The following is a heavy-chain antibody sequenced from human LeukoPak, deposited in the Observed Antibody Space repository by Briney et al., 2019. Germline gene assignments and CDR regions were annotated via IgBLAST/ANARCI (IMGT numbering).Heavy chain of an antibody. D-gene: IGHD3-10*01. Sequence: GGSLRLSCAASGFTFSDHYMDWVRQAPGKGLEWVGRTKNKANSYTTEYAASVEGRFTISRDDSKNSLYLQMNSLKTEDTAVYYCARDYYGVFDYWGQGTLVTVSS. J-gene: IGHJ4*02. V-gene: IGHV3-72*01. CDR3: ARDYYGVFDY. CDR2: TKNKANSYTT. CDR1: GFTFSDHY.